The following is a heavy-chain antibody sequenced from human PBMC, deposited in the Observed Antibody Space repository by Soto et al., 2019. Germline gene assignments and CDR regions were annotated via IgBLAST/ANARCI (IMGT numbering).Heavy chain of an antibody. CDR1: GGTFSSYA. D-gene: IGHD3-10*01. Sequence: QVQLVQSGAEVKKPGSSVKVSCKASGGTFSSYAISWVRQAPGQGLEWIGGIIPIFGTANYAQKFQGRVTITADESTSTAYMELSSLRSEDTAVYYCARDNLHYYGSGSYYNAAGYWGQGTLVTVSS. CDR3: ARDNLHYYGSGSYYNAAGY. V-gene: IGHV1-69*01. CDR2: IIPIFGTA. J-gene: IGHJ4*02.